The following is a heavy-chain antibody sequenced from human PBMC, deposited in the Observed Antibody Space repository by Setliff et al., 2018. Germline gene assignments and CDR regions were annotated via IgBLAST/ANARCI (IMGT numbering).Heavy chain of an antibody. J-gene: IGHJ6*03. CDR3: VRTDYSDGRYSMDV. D-gene: IGHD6-19*01. V-gene: IGHV4-34*01. Sequence: KPSETLSLTCGASGGSFSDYYWSWIRQTPEKGLEWIGEINHSGNTNYNPSLKSRVTISVDKSTNQFSLKLNSVTAADTAVYYCVRTDYSDGRYSMDVWGKGTTVTVSS. CDR2: INHSGNT. CDR1: GGSFSDYY.